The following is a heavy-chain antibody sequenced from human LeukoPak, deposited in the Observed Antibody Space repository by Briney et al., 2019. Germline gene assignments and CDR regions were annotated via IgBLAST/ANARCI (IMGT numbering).Heavy chain of an antibody. J-gene: IGHJ4*02. V-gene: IGHV1-46*01. CDR2: INRSGGST. D-gene: IGHD6-13*01. CDR1: GYTFTSYY. CDR3: ARDVGSSSWYFDY. Sequence: GASLKVSCEASGYTFTSYYMYWGPQAPGQGLEWMGKINRSGGSTTYSQKFQGRVTMTRDTSTSTVYMELSSLRSEDTAVYYCARDVGSSSWYFDYWGQGTLVTVSS.